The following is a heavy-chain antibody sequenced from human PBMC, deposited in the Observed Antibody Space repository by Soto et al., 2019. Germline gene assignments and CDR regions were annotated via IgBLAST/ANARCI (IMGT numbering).Heavy chain of an antibody. CDR3: AREGMGFSNWFDP. V-gene: IGHV3-74*01. Sequence: GGSLRLSCVTSGFTFSSYWMHWVRQAPGKWLVWVSRMKSDGSDTYYADSVKGRFTISRDNARNTVYLQMNSLRVEDTAVYYCAREGMGFSNWFDPRGQGTLVTVSS. J-gene: IGHJ5*02. D-gene: IGHD2-8*01. CDR2: MKSDGSDT. CDR1: GFTFSSYW.